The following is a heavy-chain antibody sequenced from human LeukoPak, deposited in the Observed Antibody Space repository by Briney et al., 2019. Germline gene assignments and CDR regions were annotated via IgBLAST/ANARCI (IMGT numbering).Heavy chain of an antibody. CDR2: IIPIFGTA. CDR3: ARAAGDGDYVPLDY. Sequence: SVRVSCKASGGTFSSYAISWVRQAPGQGLEWMGGIIPIFGTANYAQKFQGRVTITADESTSTAYMELSSLRSEDTAVYYCARAAGDGDYVPLDYWGQGTLVTVSS. V-gene: IGHV1-69*13. D-gene: IGHD4-17*01. CDR1: GGTFSSYA. J-gene: IGHJ4*02.